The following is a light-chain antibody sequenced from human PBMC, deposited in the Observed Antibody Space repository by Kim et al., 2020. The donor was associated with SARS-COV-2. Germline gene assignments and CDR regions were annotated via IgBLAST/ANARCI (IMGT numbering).Light chain of an antibody. CDR2: YDS. Sequence: LTQPHSVSVAPGKTASISCGGNNIGSKSVHWCQQKPGQAPVLVISYDSDRPSGIPERFPGSNSGNTATLTIRRVEAGDEADYYCQVWDSTIDHRVVFG. CDR3: QVWDSTIDHRVV. CDR1: NIGSKS. J-gene: IGLJ3*02. V-gene: IGLV3-21*04.